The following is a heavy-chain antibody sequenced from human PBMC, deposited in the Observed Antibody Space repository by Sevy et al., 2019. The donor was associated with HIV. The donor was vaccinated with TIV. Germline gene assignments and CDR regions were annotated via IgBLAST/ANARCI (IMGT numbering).Heavy chain of an antibody. V-gene: IGHV3-7*01. Sequence: GGSLRLSCAASGFSFSWYWMSWVRQTPEKGLEWVANIKQDGSEKNYVDSVKGRFTISRDNAKNSLYLQMNSLRDEDTAVYYGASKGGSRPNGAFDTWGQGTMVTVSS. CDR3: ASKGGSRPNGAFDT. CDR1: GFSFSWYW. D-gene: IGHD3-10*01. CDR2: IKQDGSEK. J-gene: IGHJ3*02.